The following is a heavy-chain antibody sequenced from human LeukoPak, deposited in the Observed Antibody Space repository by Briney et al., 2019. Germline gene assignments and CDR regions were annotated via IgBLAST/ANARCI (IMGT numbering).Heavy chain of an antibody. V-gene: IGHV4-34*01. J-gene: IGHJ3*02. CDR2: INHSGST. Sequence: SETLSLTCAVYGGSFSGYYWSWIRQPPGKGLEWIGEINHSGSTNYNPSLKSRVTISVDTSKNQFSLKLSSVTAADTAVYYCARDNVDTAMATSAFDIWGQGTMVTVSS. CDR3: ARDNVDTAMATSAFDI. D-gene: IGHD5-18*01. CDR1: GGSFSGYY.